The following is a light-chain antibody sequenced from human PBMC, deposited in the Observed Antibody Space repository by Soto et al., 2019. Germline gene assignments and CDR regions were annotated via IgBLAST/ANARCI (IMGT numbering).Light chain of an antibody. J-gene: IGLJ1*01. CDR2: SNN. CDR1: SSNIGTNS. Sequence: QSALAQPPSASGTPGQRVTISCSGSSSNIGTNSVNWYQQLPGAAPKLLIYSNNQRPSGVPDRFSGSRSGTSASLAISGLQSEDEADYYCAAWDDILNNYVFGTGTKVTVL. V-gene: IGLV1-44*01. CDR3: AAWDDILNNYV.